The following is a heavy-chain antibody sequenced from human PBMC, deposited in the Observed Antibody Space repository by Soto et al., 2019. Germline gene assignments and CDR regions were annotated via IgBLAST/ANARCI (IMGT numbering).Heavy chain of an antibody. CDR2: ISGSGGST. CDR3: AKAGYSSSWGSYYYMDV. Sequence: GGSLRLSCAASGFTFSSYAMSWVRQAPGKGLEWVSAISGSGGSTYYADSVKGRFTISRDNSKNTLYLQMNSLRAEDTAVYYCAKAGYSSSWGSYYYMDVWGKGTTVTVSS. V-gene: IGHV3-23*01. D-gene: IGHD6-6*01. CDR1: GFTFSSYA. J-gene: IGHJ6*03.